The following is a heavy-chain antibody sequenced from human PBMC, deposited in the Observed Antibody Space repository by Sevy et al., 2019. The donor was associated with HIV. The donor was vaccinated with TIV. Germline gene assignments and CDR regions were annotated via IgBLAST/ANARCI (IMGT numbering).Heavy chain of an antibody. CDR2: INPHSGDT. V-gene: IGHV1-2*06. Sequence: ASVKVSCKVSGYTFTGHYMYWVRQAPGQGLELMGRINPHSGDTNYAQKFQGRVTMTRDTSISTAYMERRSLRSDETAVYYCAREAAPGYSGYKDDAFDIWGQGTMVTVSS. D-gene: IGHD5-12*01. CDR3: AREAAPGYSGYKDDAFDI. CDR1: GYTFTGHY. J-gene: IGHJ3*02.